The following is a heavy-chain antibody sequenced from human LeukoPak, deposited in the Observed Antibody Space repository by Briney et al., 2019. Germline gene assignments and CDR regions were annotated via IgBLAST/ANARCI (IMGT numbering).Heavy chain of an antibody. J-gene: IGHJ4*02. Sequence: PSETLSLTCTVSGYPISSGYYCGWIRQPPGKGLEWIGSIYHSGSTYYNPSLKSRVTISVDTSKNQFSLKLSSVTAADTAVYYCARSGIAVDYWGQGTLVTVSS. D-gene: IGHD6-13*01. CDR1: GYPISSGYY. CDR2: IYHSGST. V-gene: IGHV4-38-2*02. CDR3: ARSGIAVDY.